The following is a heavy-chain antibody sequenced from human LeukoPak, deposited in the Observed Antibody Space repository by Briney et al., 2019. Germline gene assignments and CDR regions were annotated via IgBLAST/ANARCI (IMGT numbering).Heavy chain of an antibody. V-gene: IGHV3-7*03. D-gene: IGHD3-22*01. CDR3: AREEYYYDSSGYYADDY. CDR2: IKQDGSEK. Sequence: GGSLRLSCAASGFTFSSYWMSWVRQAPGKGLEWVANIKQDGSEKYYVDSVKGRFTISRDNAKNSLYLQMNSLRAEDTAVYYCAREEYYYDSSGYYADDYWGQGTLVTVSS. J-gene: IGHJ4*02. CDR1: GFTFSSYW.